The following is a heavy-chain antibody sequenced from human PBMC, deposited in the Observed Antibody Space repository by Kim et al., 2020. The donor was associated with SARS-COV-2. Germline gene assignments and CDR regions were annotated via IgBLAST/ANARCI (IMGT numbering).Heavy chain of an antibody. CDR3: ARWGGRSPYYYGMDV. D-gene: IGHD3-10*01. V-gene: IGHV1-46*01. J-gene: IGHJ6*02. CDR1: GYTFTSYY. CDR2: INPSGGST. Sequence: ASVKVSCKASGYTFTSYYMHWVRQAPGQGLEWMGIINPSGGSTSYAQKFQGRVTMTRDTSTSTVYMELSSLRSEDTAVYYCARWGGRSPYYYGMDVWGQGTTVTVSS.